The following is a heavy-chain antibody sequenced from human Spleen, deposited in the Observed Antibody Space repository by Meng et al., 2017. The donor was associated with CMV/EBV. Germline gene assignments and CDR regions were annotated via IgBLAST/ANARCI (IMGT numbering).Heavy chain of an antibody. Sequence: SVKVSCKASGGTFSSYTISWVRQAPGRGLEWMGGIIPIFGTANYAQKFQGRVTITTDESTSTAYMELSSLRSEDTAVYYCASQGAAGYYYYGMDVWGQGTTVTVSS. D-gene: IGHD1-26*01. CDR1: GGTFSSYT. J-gene: IGHJ6*02. V-gene: IGHV1-69*05. CDR3: ASQGAAGYYYYGMDV. CDR2: IIPIFGTA.